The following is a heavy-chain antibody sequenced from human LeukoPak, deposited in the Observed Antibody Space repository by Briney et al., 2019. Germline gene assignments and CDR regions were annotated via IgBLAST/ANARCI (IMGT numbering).Heavy chain of an antibody. J-gene: IGHJ4*02. V-gene: IGHV3-21*01. CDR3: AREDYYGSGSYYLPASFDY. Sequence: PGGSLRLSCAASGFNFNTYWMTWVRQAPGKGLEWVSSISSSSSYIYYADSVKGRFTISRDNAKNSLYLQMNSLRAEDTAVYYCAREDYYGSGSYYLPASFDYWGQGTLVTVSS. CDR1: GFNFNTYW. CDR2: ISSSSSYI. D-gene: IGHD3-10*01.